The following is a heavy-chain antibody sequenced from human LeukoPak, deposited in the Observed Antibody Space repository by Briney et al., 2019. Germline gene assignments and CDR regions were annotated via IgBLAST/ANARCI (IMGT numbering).Heavy chain of an antibody. Sequence: PGGSLRLSCAASGFTFTTYTMSWVRQAPGQGLEWVANINGDGSQKYLVDAVKGRFSVSRDNAKNSIFLQMNSLRAEDTGVYYCARWRWQQSEFAYWGQGTLVTVSS. CDR3: ARWRWQQSEFAY. V-gene: IGHV3-7*01. D-gene: IGHD5-24*01. CDR1: GFTFTTYT. CDR2: INGDGSQK. J-gene: IGHJ4*02.